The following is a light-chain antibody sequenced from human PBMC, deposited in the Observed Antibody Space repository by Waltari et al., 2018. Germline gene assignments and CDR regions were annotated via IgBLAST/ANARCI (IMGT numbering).Light chain of an antibody. CDR1: QSVGSY. Sequence: EIVLTQSPATLSLSPGDTAPLSCRASQSVGSYLAWYQQKPGQPPRLLIYDASNRATGVPARFRGSGSGTEVTLTISSLEAEDFAVYYCQQRSNWAPHTFGQGARLEIK. J-gene: IGKJ2*01. CDR3: QQRSNWAPHT. V-gene: IGKV3-11*01. CDR2: DAS.